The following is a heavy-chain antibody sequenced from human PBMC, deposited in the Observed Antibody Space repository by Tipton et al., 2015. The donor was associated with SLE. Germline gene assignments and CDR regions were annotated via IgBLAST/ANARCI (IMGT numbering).Heavy chain of an antibody. Sequence: SLRLSCAASGFTFSSYWMSWVRQAPGKGLEWVANIKQDGSEKYYVDSVKGRFTISRDNAKNSLYLQMNSLRAEDTALYYCAKDLLAVTLYYFDYWGQGTLVTVSS. V-gene: IGHV3-7*03. CDR3: AKDLLAVTLYYFDY. CDR2: IKQDGSEK. J-gene: IGHJ4*02. D-gene: IGHD2-21*02. CDR1: GFTFSSYW.